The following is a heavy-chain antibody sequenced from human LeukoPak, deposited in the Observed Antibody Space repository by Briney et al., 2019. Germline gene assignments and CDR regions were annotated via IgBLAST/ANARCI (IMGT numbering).Heavy chain of an antibody. V-gene: IGHV4-39*01. CDR1: GDSISSTSYY. CDR2: VHYGENT. Sequence: SETLSLTCSVSGDSISSTSYYWGGIRLSPGKGLEWIATVHYGENTYYNPSLKSRITISVDTSKNQFSLRLNSVTAADAAVYYCAMDTSVVERFDYWGRGRLVIVSS. D-gene: IGHD5-18*01. CDR3: AMDTSVVERFDY. J-gene: IGHJ4*02.